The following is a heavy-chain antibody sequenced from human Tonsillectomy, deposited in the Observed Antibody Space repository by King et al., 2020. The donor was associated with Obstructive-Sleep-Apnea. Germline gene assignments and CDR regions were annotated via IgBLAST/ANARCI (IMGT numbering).Heavy chain of an antibody. CDR1: GFTFGTYA. D-gene: IGHD5-24*01. J-gene: IGHJ4*02. CDR3: ARDLVRGGYNYTFDY. Sequence: VQLVESGGGVVQPGRSLKLSCSASGFTFGTYAMHWVRQAPGKGLEWVAVISYDGRDTFYAASVKGRFTISRDNSKDTLYMQMNSLRSEDTAMYYCARDLVRGGYNYTFDYWGQGTLVTVSS. CDR2: ISYDGRDT. V-gene: IGHV3-30*04.